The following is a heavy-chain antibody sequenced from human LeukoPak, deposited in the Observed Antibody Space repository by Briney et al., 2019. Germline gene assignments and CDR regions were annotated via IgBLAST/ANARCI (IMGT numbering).Heavy chain of an antibody. CDR3: AKDSKIPQQPLDY. V-gene: IGHV3-15*01. Sequence: PGGSLRLSCAASGFTFSNAWMTWVRQAPGKGLEWVGRIKSKTDGGTTDYAAPVKGRFTISRDDSKNTVYLQMNSLRAEDTAVYYCAKDSKIPQQPLDYWGQGTLVTVSS. CDR2: IKSKTDGGTT. CDR1: GFTFSNAW. J-gene: IGHJ4*02. D-gene: IGHD6-13*01.